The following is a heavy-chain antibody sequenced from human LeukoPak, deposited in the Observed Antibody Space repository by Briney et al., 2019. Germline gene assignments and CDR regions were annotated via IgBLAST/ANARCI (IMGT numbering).Heavy chain of an antibody. CDR2: VDPENGET. Sequence: ASVKVSCKASGDTFTDYYMHWVQQAPGKGLEWMGRVDPENGETLFAEKFQGRVTITADTSIDTTYMDLSSLRFEDTAVYYCARESYYLETTGSSIYYFDSWGRGTLVSVSS. J-gene: IGHJ4*02. CDR1: GDTFTDYY. D-gene: IGHD1-26*01. CDR3: ARESYYLETTGSSIYYFDS. V-gene: IGHV1-69-2*01.